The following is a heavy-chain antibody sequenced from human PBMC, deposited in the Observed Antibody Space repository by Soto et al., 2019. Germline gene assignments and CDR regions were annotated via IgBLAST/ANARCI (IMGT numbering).Heavy chain of an antibody. V-gene: IGHV1-3*04. CDR2: INTGNGNT. CDR1: GYNFTTYA. Sequence: ASVKVSCKASGYNFTTYAMLWVRQAPGQRLEWMGWINTGNGNTKYSPKFQGRVTITRDTSASTAYMELSSLKSEDTAVYYCARGERLYYDYCGMDVWGQWSTVTVSS. D-gene: IGHD3-3*01. J-gene: IGHJ6*02. CDR3: ARGERLYYDYCGMDV.